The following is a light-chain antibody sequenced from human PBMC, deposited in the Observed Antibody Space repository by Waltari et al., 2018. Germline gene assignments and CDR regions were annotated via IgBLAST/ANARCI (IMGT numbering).Light chain of an antibody. Sequence: DIVMTQSPDSLAVSLGERATINCKSSLSVFYSSNNKNYLAWYQQKPGQPPKLLIYWASTRESGVPDRFSGSGSGTDFTLTISSLQAEDVAVYYCQQYYNTPLTFGGGTKGEIK. CDR3: QQYYNTPLT. J-gene: IGKJ4*01. V-gene: IGKV4-1*01. CDR2: WAS. CDR1: LSVFYSSNNKNY.